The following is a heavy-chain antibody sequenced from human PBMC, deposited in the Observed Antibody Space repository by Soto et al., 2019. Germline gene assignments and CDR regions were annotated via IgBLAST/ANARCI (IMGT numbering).Heavy chain of an antibody. CDR2: FSDYNGNT. Sequence: QVQLVQSGAELKKPGASVKISCKASGYTFSDYLITWVRQAPGQGLEWMGWFSDYNGNTNYAQKFLGRVSMTTDTSTSTAYLELKSLTSDDAAVYYCAGGSFAYSSPFDYWGQGTLITVSS. CDR3: AGGSFAYSSPFDY. J-gene: IGHJ4*01. D-gene: IGHD6-13*01. V-gene: IGHV1-18*01. CDR1: GYTFSDYL.